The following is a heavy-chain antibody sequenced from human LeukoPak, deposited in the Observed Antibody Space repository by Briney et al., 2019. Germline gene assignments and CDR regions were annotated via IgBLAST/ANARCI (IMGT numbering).Heavy chain of an antibody. Sequence: PSETLSLTCAVYGGSFSGYYWSWIRQPPGKGLVWIGEINHSGSTNYNPSLKSRVTISVDTSKNQFSLKLSSVTAADTAVYYCARDRMATLWYYYMDVWGKGTTVTVSS. CDR1: GGSFSGYY. J-gene: IGHJ6*03. V-gene: IGHV4-34*01. D-gene: IGHD5-24*01. CDR3: ARDRMATLWYYYMDV. CDR2: INHSGST.